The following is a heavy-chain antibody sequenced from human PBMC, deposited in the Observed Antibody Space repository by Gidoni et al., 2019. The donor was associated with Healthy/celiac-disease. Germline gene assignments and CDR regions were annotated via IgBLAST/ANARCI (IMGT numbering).Heavy chain of an antibody. CDR3: ARGAVAGKNRGYWYFDL. V-gene: IGHV3-74*01. CDR2: INSDGSST. D-gene: IGHD6-19*01. Sequence: EVQLVESGGGLVQPGGSLRLSCAASGFTFSSYWMHWVRQAPGKGLVWVSRINSDGSSTSYADSVKGRFTISRDNAKNTLYLQMNSLRAEDTAVYYCARGAVAGKNRGYWYFDLWGRGTLVTVSS. J-gene: IGHJ2*01. CDR1: GFTFSSYW.